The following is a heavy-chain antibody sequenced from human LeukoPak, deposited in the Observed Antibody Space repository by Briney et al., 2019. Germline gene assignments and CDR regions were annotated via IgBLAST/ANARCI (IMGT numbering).Heavy chain of an antibody. CDR2: IYHSGST. Sequence: PSQTLSLTCTVSGGSISSGGYYWSWIRQPPGKGLEWIGYIYHSGSTYYNPSLKSRVTISVDRSKTQFSLKLSSVTAADTAVYYCARHEPGYSYGLFDYWGQGTLVTVSS. J-gene: IGHJ4*02. V-gene: IGHV4-30-2*01. CDR3: ARHEPGYSYGLFDY. CDR1: GGSISSGGYY. D-gene: IGHD5-18*01.